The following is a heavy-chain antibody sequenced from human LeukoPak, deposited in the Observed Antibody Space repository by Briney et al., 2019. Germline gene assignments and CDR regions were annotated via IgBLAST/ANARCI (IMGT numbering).Heavy chain of an antibody. V-gene: IGHV4-34*01. CDR1: GGSISSYY. D-gene: IGHD3-22*01. Sequence: SSETLSLTCTVSGGSISSYYWSWIRQPPGKGLEWIGEINHSGSTNYNPSLKSRVTISVDTSKNQFSLKLSSVTAADTAVYYCARGGYYYDSSGYYGAFDIWGQGTMVTVSS. CDR3: ARGGYYYDSSGYYGAFDI. J-gene: IGHJ3*02. CDR2: INHSGST.